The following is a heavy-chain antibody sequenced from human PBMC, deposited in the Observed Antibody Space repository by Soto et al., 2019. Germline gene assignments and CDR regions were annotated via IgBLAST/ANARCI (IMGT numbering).Heavy chain of an antibody. V-gene: IGHV3-23*01. J-gene: IGHJ4*02. CDR1: GFTFSSYA. CDR2: ISGSGGST. D-gene: IGHD6-13*01. Sequence: GGSLRLSCAASGFTFSSYAMSWVRQAPGKGLEWVSAISGSGGSTYYADSVKGRFTISRDNSKNTLYLQMNSLRAEDTAVYYCAKFPEPTGYSSSWYNYWGQGTLVTVS. CDR3: AKFPEPTGYSSSWYNY.